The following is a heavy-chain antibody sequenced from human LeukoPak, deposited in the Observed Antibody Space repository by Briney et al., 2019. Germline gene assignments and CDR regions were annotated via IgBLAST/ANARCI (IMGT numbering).Heavy chain of an antibody. CDR2: IIPIFGTA. V-gene: IGHV1-69*13. D-gene: IGHD3-10*01. J-gene: IGHJ6*02. CDR3: ARKRDYYGSGSYSYYYYGMDV. Sequence: SVKVSCKASGYTFTSYGISWVRQAPGQGLEWMGGIIPIFGTANYAQKFQGRVTITADESTSTAYMELSSLRSEDTAVYYCARKRDYYGSGSYSYYYYGMDVWGQGTTVTVSS. CDR1: GYTFTSYG.